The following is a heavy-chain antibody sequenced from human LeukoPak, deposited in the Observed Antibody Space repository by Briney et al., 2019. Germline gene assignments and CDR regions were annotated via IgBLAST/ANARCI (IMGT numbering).Heavy chain of an antibody. J-gene: IGHJ4*02. V-gene: IGHV3-49*04. D-gene: IGHD2-21*02. CDR3: TRVGRPYCGADCYST. Sequence: PGRSLRLSCTASGFTFGDYAMSWVRQAPGKGLEWVGFIRSKAYGGTTEYAASVKARFTISRDDSKSIAYLGMNSLKTEDTAVYYCTRVGRPYCGADCYSTWGQGTLVTLTS. CDR1: GFTFGDYA. CDR2: IRSKAYGGTT.